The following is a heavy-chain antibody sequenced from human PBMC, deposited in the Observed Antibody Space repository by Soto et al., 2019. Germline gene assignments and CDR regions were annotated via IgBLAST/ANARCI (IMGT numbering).Heavy chain of an antibody. D-gene: IGHD3-22*01. J-gene: IGHJ4*02. CDR3: ARLPRDCNKTSCYYADH. CDR1: GFTFSTYS. CDR2: ISSSRSNI. Sequence: PGGSLRLSCAASGFTFSTYSMNWVRQAPGKGLEWVSSISSSRSNIYYADSVKGRFTISRDNAKNSLYLQMNSLRAEDSGMYFCARLPRDCNKTSCYYADHWGQGTSVTVSS. V-gene: IGHV3-21*04.